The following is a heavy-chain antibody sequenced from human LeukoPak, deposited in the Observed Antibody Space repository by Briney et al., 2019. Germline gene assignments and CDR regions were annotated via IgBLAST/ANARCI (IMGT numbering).Heavy chain of an antibody. CDR1: GYTLTELS. J-gene: IGHJ3*02. D-gene: IGHD1-26*01. CDR3: ATLGGVITSDAFGI. V-gene: IGHV1-24*01. Sequence: ASVKVSCKVSGYTLTELSMHWVRQAPGKGLEWMGGFDPEDGETIYAQKFQGKVTMTEDTSTDTAYMELSSLRSEDTAVYYCATLGGVITSDAFGIWGQGTMVTVSS. CDR2: FDPEDGET.